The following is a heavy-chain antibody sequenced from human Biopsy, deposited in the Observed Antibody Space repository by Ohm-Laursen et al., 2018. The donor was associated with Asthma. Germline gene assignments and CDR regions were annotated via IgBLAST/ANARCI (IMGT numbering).Heavy chain of an antibody. J-gene: IGHJ6*02. CDR1: GGTFSNFA. CDR3: ARCQVGYSSGWSLLLKKIYYSGMDV. D-gene: IGHD6-19*01. Sequence: GSSVKVSCKAPGGTFSNFAIGWVRQAPGQGLEWLGGIMTVFGTTNYAQKFQGRVTITADESTSTAYMEVTSLRSGDTAIYYCARCQVGYSSGWSLLLKKIYYSGMDVWGQGTAVTVSS. V-gene: IGHV1-69*01. CDR2: IMTVFGTT.